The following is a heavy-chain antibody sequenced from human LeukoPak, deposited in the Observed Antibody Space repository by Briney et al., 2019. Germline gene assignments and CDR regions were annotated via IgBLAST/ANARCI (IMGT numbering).Heavy chain of an antibody. V-gene: IGHV1-2*02. J-gene: IGHJ6*03. CDR2: ISTSSGST. CDR3: ARDPYSGSYGPYYYYYMDV. D-gene: IGHD1-26*01. CDR1: GYTFAAYY. Sequence: ASVKVSCKASGYTFAAYYLHWVRQAPGQGLEWMGWISTSSGSTNFAQKFKGRVTMTRDTSIATAYMDLTTLRSDDTAVYYCARDPYSGSYGPYYYYYMDVWGKGTTVTISS.